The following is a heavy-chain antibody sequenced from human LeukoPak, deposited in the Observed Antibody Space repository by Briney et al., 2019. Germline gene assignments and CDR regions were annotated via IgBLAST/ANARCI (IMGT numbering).Heavy chain of an antibody. J-gene: IGHJ4*02. CDR2: FDPEDGER. CDR1: GYTLSELS. Sequence: RASVKVSCKVSGYTLSELSIHWVRQAPGKGLEWMGGFDPEDGERMYAQKFQDRVTVTEDTSTDTAYMELSSLRAEDTAVYYCATGGPWGIPVPGGGPQDYWGQGTLVTVSS. D-gene: IGHD6-19*01. CDR3: ATGGPWGIPVPGGGPQDY. V-gene: IGHV1-24*01.